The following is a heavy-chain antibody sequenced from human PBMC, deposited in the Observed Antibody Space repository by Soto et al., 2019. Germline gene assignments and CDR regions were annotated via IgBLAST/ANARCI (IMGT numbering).Heavy chain of an antibody. CDR1: GGSISSSSYY. CDR2: IYYSGST. D-gene: IGHD3-10*01. Sequence: PSETLSLTCTVSGGSISSSSYYWGWIRQPPGKGLEWIGSIYYSGSTYYNPSLKSRVTISVDTSKNQFSLKLSSVTAADTAVYYCARHGLLWEMQHWFDPWGQGTLVTVSS. CDR3: ARHGLLWEMQHWFDP. V-gene: IGHV4-39*01. J-gene: IGHJ5*02.